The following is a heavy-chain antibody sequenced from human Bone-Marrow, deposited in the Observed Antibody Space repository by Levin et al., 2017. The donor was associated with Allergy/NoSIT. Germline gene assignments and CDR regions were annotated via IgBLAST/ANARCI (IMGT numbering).Heavy chain of an antibody. Sequence: SETLSLTCTVSGGSISSGGYYWSWIRQHPGKGLEWIGYIYYSGSTYYNPSLKSRVTISVDTSKNQFSLKLSSVTAADTAVYYCARVHSSNQRGQFDYWGQGTLVTVSS. V-gene: IGHV4-31*03. CDR3: ARVHSSNQRGQFDY. J-gene: IGHJ4*02. CDR1: GGSISSGGYY. CDR2: IYYSGST. D-gene: IGHD6-13*01.